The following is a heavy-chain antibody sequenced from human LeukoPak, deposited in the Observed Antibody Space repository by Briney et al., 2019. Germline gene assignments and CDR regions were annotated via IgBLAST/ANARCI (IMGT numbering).Heavy chain of an antibody. V-gene: IGHV3-23*01. CDR1: GFTFSTYA. CDR3: AREVVGGYIDY. Sequence: GGSLRLSCVASGFTFSTYAMAWVRQAPGKGLEWVSSISYNGANTHYADSVTGRFTISRDNSKNTLYLQMNSLRAEDTAVYYCAREVVGGYIDYWGQGTLVTVSS. D-gene: IGHD5-12*01. CDR2: ISYNGANT. J-gene: IGHJ4*02.